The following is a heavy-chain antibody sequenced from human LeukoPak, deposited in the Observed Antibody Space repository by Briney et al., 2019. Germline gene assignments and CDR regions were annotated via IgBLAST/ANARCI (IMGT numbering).Heavy chain of an antibody. CDR3: ARDRGQWLDLLGVCDY. CDR2: INPNSGGT. CDR1: GYTFTGYY. J-gene: IGHJ4*02. V-gene: IGHV1-2*06. Sequence: GASVKVSRKASGYTFTGYYMHWVRQAPGQGLEWMGRINPNSGGTNYAQKFQGRVTMTRDTSISTAYMELSRLRSDDTAVYYCARDRGQWLDLLGVCDYWGQGTLVTVSS. D-gene: IGHD6-19*01.